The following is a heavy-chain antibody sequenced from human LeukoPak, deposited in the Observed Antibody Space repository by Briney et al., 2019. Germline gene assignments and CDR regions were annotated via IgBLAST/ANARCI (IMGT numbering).Heavy chain of an antibody. CDR2: ISWNSDTI. CDR1: GFSFGDYA. D-gene: IGHD5-18*01. CDR3: AKGTGYSYGGSFDS. V-gene: IGHV3-9*01. J-gene: IGHJ4*02. Sequence: GGSLRLSCAASGFSFGDYAMYWVRQTPGKGPEWVSGISWNSDTIGYADSVEGRFTISRDNAKNSLYLQMNSLRAEDTALYYCAKGTGYSYGGSFDSWGQGTLITVSS.